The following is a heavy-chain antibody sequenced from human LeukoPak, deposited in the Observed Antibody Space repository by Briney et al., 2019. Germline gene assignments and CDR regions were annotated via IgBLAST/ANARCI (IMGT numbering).Heavy chain of an antibody. CDR2: IYYSGST. J-gene: IGHJ4*02. V-gene: IGHV4-39*01. CDR3: ARRLIWYYYDSSGHADY. D-gene: IGHD3-22*01. CDR1: GGSISSSSYY. Sequence: PSETLSLTCTVSGGSISSSSYYWGWIRQPPGKGLEWIGSIYYSGSTYYNPSLKSRVTISVDTSKNQFSLKLSSVTAADTAVYYCARRLIWYYYDSSGHADYWGQGTLVTVSS.